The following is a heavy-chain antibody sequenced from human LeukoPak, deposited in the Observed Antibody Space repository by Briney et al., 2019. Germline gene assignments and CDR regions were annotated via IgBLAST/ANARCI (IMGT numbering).Heavy chain of an antibody. CDR3: ARGGGSTTYYYSYMDV. D-gene: IGHD2-15*01. CDR1: GYSFTGYY. CDR2: INANSGGT. V-gene: IGHV1-2*02. J-gene: IGHJ6*03. Sequence: ASVKVSCKASGYSFTGYYMHWVRQAPGQGLEWMGWINANSGGTNYAQKFQGRVTMTRDTSICTAYMQLSRLRSDDSPVYYCARGGGSTTYYYSYMDVRGKGTTVTVSS.